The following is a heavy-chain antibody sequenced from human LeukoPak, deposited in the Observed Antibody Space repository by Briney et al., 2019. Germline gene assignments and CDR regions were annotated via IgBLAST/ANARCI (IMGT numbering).Heavy chain of an antibody. V-gene: IGHV3-23*01. CDR2: ISGSGGST. J-gene: IGHJ5*02. D-gene: IGHD1-1*01. Sequence: RGSLRLSSAAPGFTSRSYAMSWVRQGPGKGLEWVSAISGSGGSTYYADSVTGRFPIPRDNSKNTLYLQMNRLRAEDTDVYYCANVTPGSPPGTCFDPWGQGTLVTVSS. CDR1: GFTSRSYA. CDR3: ANVTPGSPPGTCFDP.